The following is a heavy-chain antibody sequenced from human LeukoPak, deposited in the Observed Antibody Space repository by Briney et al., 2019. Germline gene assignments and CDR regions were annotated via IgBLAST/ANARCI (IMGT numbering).Heavy chain of an antibody. CDR2: ISSSGSTI. D-gene: IGHD6-13*01. Sequence: GGSLRLSCAASGFTFSSYEMNWVRQAPGKGPEWVSYISSSGSTIYYADSVKGRFTISRDNAKNSLYLQMNSLRAEDTAVYYCARDRSSSWGNWFDPWGQGTLVTVSS. V-gene: IGHV3-48*03. CDR3: ARDRSSSWGNWFDP. CDR1: GFTFSSYE. J-gene: IGHJ5*02.